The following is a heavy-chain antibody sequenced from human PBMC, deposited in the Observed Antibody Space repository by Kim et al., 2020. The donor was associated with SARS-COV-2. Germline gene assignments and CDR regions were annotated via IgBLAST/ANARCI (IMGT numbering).Heavy chain of an antibody. J-gene: IGHJ4*02. Sequence: GGSLRLSCAASGFLFDAYRLTWVRQAPGKGLEWVASISESGNYTFYAESVTGRFTISRDNAKNSAFLQMDSLRVEDTAVYYCARIRAYNLDSWGQGILVTVSA. D-gene: IGHD1-1*01. CDR2: ISESGNYT. CDR1: GFLFDAYR. V-gene: IGHV3-21*01. CDR3: ARIRAYNLDS.